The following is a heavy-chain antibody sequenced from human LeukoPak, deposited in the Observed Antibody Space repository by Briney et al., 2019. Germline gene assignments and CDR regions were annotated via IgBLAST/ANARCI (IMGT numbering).Heavy chain of an antibody. CDR2: ISYDGSNK. V-gene: IGHV3-30*18. CDR3: AKDVSGSPTAFDY. J-gene: IGHJ4*02. CDR1: GFTFSNYW. Sequence: GGSLRLSCAASGFTFSNYWMSWVRQAPGKGLEWVAVISYDGSNKYYADSVKGRFTISRDNSKNTLYLQMNSLRAEDTAVYYCAKDVSGSPTAFDYWGQGTLVTVSS. D-gene: IGHD1-26*01.